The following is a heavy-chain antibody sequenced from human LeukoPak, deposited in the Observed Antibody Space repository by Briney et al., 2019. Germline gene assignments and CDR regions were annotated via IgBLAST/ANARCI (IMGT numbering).Heavy chain of an antibody. V-gene: IGHV3-66*01. D-gene: IGHD6-13*01. CDR1: GFTVSSNY. CDR3: ARDRIAAAGRSANYYYYYYMDA. J-gene: IGHJ6*03. Sequence: GGSLRLSCAASGFTVSSNYMSWVREAPGKGLEWVSVIYSGDSTYYADSVKGRFTISRDNSKNTLYLQMNSLRAEDTAVYYCARDRIAAAGRSANYYYYYYMDAWGKGTTVTVSS. CDR2: IYSGDST.